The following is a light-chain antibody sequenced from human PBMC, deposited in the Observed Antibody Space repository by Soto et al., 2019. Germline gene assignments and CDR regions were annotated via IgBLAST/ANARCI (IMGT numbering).Light chain of an antibody. J-gene: IGKJ1*01. CDR1: QGIIDY. Sequence: DIQMTQSPSSLSASVGDGVTITCRASQGIIDYLAWYQQKPGKAPTLLIYAASTVASGVPSRFSGSGSGTDFTLTISSLQPEDVATYYCQKYNSAPQTFGPGTKVEIK. V-gene: IGKV1-27*01. CDR2: AAS. CDR3: QKYNSAPQT.